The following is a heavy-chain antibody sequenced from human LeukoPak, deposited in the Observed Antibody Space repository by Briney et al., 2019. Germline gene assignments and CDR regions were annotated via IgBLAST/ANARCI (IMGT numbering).Heavy chain of an antibody. CDR3: ASPINYYDSSGYPFDY. Sequence: GESLKISCKGSGYRFTSYWIGWVRQMPGKGLEWMGIIYPSDSDTRYSPSFQGQVSISADKSISAAYLQWSSLKASDTAMYYCASPINYYDSSGYPFDYWGQGTLVTVSS. CDR1: GYRFTSYW. D-gene: IGHD3-22*01. J-gene: IGHJ4*02. CDR2: IYPSDSDT. V-gene: IGHV5-51*01.